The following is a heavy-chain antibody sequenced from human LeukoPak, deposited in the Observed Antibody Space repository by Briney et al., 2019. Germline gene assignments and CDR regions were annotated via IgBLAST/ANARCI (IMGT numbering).Heavy chain of an antibody. V-gene: IGHV3-23*01. CDR3: AKGLRMQIYYYYYYMDV. CDR2: ISGSGGST. Sequence: GGSLRFSCAASRFTFSSYAMSWVRQAPGKGLEWVSPISGSGGSTYYADSVKGRFTISRDNSKNTLYLQMNSLRAEDTAVYYCAKGLRMQIYYYYYYMDVWGKGTTVTVSS. J-gene: IGHJ6*03. CDR1: RFTFSSYA. D-gene: IGHD2/OR15-2a*01.